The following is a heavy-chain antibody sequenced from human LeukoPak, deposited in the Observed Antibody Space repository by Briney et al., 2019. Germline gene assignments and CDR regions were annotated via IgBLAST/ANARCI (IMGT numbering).Heavy chain of an antibody. Sequence: PGGSLRLSCAASGFTFSSYSMNWVRQAPGKGLEWVSYISSSSSTIYYADSVKGRFTISRDNAKNSLYLQMNSLRAEDTAVYYCARDSGSGWYVYFDYWGQGTLVTVSS. CDR2: ISSSSSTI. D-gene: IGHD6-19*01. J-gene: IGHJ4*02. CDR1: GFTFSSYS. V-gene: IGHV3-48*04. CDR3: ARDSGSGWYVYFDY.